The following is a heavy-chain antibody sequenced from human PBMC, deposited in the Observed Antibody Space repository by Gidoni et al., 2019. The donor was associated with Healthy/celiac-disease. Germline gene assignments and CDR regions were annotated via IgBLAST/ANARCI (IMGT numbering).Heavy chain of an antibody. CDR1: GFTVSSNY. J-gene: IGHJ4*02. D-gene: IGHD6-19*01. CDR2: IYSGGST. V-gene: IGHV3-66*02. Sequence: EVQLVESGGGLVQPGGSLRLSCAASGFTVSSNYMSWVRQAPGKGLEWVSVIYSGGSTYYADSVKGRFTISRDNSKNTLYLQMNSLRAEDTAVYYCARDHSSGEYYFDYWGQGTLVTVSS. CDR3: ARDHSSGEYYFDY.